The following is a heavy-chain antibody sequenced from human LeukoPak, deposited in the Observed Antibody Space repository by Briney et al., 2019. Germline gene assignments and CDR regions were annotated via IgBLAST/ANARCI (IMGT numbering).Heavy chain of an antibody. D-gene: IGHD3-16*01. V-gene: IGHV1-18*01. J-gene: IGHJ6*02. Sequence: ASVKVSCKASGYTFTNFGITWVRPAPGQGLEWMGWIGANTGNTNYAQKLQGRVTMTTVTSTSTAYMELRSLRSDDTAVYYCARGGGSNYYGMDVWGQGTTVTVSS. CDR1: GYTFTNFG. CDR2: IGANTGNT. CDR3: ARGGGSNYYGMDV.